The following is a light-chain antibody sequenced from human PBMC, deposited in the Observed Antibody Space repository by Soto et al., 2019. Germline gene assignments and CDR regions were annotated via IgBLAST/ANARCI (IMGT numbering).Light chain of an antibody. CDR2: DVD. J-gene: IGLJ1*01. CDR3: SSYTNSNTLV. CDR1: SSDVGGYNY. Sequence: QSVLTQPASVSGSPGQSITISCTGTSSDVGGYNYVSWYQQYPGKAPKLMIYDVDTRPSGVSNRFSGSKSGNTASLTISGLQAGDEADYYCSSYTNSNTLVFGSGTKLTVL. V-gene: IGLV2-14*01.